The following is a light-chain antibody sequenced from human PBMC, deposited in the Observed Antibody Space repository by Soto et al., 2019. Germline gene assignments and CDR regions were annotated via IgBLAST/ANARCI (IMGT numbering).Light chain of an antibody. CDR2: DGS. CDR1: QSISSW. Sequence: DIQMTQSPSTLCAFSGDRVTITCRASQSISSWLAWYQQKPGKAPKFLIYDGSTLESGVPARFSGSGSGTEYTLTISSLQPEDSATYYCQQLYIFPLTFGQGTRLEI. J-gene: IGKJ5*01. V-gene: IGKV1-5*01. CDR3: QQLYIFPLT.